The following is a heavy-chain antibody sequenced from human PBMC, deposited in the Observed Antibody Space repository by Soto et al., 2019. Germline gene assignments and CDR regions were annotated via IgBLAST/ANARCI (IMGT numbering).Heavy chain of an antibody. CDR1: GGSISSGDYY. CDR3: ASIPPQYSGYDSYYFDY. Sequence: SETLSLTCTVSGGSISSGDYYWSWIRQPPGKGLEWIGYIYYSGSTYYNPSLKSRVTISVDTSKNQFSLKLSSVTAADTAVYYCASIPPQYSGYDSYYFDYWGQGTLVTVSS. D-gene: IGHD5-12*01. CDR2: IYYSGST. V-gene: IGHV4-30-4*01. J-gene: IGHJ4*02.